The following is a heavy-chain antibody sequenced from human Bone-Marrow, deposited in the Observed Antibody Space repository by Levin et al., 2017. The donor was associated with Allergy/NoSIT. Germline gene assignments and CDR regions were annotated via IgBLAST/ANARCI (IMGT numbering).Heavy chain of an antibody. CDR2: VSSSASAI. CDR3: ARVKVTNRYWYFDL. Sequence: GESLKISCAASEFIFSDYYMSWVRQAPGKGLEYISYVSSSASAIWYADSVKGRFTISRDNAKNSLYLQMNSLRVEDTAVYYCARVKVTNRYWYFDLWGRGTLVTVSS. CDR1: EFIFSDYY. D-gene: IGHD1-14*01. J-gene: IGHJ2*01. V-gene: IGHV3-11*01.